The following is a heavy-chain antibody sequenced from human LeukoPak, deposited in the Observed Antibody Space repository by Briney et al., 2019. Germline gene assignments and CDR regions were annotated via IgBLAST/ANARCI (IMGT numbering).Heavy chain of an antibody. CDR1: GFTFSSYW. CDR2: INHNGNVN. J-gene: IGHJ6*02. Sequence: GGSLRLSCAASGFTFSSYWMNWARQAPGKGLEWVASINHNGNVNYYVDSVKGRFTISRDNARNSLYLQMSNLRAEDTAVYFCVRGGGLDVWGQGATVTVSS. D-gene: IGHD3-16*01. V-gene: IGHV3-7*03. CDR3: VRGGGLDV.